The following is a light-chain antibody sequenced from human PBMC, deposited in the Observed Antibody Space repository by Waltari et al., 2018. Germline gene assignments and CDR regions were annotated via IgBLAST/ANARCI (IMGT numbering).Light chain of an antibody. Sequence: EIVLTQSHGTLSLSSGERVTLSCRASQSIGTFLAWYQQKPGQPPRFLIYGASIRAAGIPVRVSGSGSGTDFSLTISRLEPEDFAVYYCQHYVRLPVTFGQGTKVQIK. CDR3: QHYVRLPVT. J-gene: IGKJ1*01. V-gene: IGKV3-20*01. CDR1: QSIGTF. CDR2: GAS.